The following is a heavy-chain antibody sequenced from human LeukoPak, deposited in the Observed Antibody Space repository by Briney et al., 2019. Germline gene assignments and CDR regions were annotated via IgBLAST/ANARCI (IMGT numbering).Heavy chain of an antibody. CDR2: IYHSGST. V-gene: IGHV4-38-2*01. CDR3: ARLWSGGEGY. D-gene: IGHD4-17*01. J-gene: IGHJ4*02. CDR1: DYSISSGYY. Sequence: SETLSHTCAVSDYSISSGYYWGWIRQPLGKGLEWIGNIYHSGSTYYNPSLKSRVTISVDTSKNQFSLKLSSVTAADTAVYYCARLWSGGEGYWGQGTLVTVSS.